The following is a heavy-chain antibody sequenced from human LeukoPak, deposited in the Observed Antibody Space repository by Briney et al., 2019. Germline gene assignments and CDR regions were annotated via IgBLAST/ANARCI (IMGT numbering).Heavy chain of an antibody. D-gene: IGHD3-10*01. Sequence: PGGSLRLSCAASGFTFSSYSMNWVRQAPGKGLEWVANIKQDGSEKYYVDSVKGRFTISRDNAKNSLYLQMNSLRAEDTAVYYCARDLVTMVRGVIITSRYDPWGQGTLVTVSS. CDR2: IKQDGSEK. J-gene: IGHJ5*02. V-gene: IGHV3-7*04. CDR3: ARDLVTMVRGVIITSRYDP. CDR1: GFTFSSYS.